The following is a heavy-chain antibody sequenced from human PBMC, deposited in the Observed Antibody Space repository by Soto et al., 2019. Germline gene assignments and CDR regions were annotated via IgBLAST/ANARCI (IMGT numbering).Heavy chain of an antibody. J-gene: IGHJ5*02. CDR3: ARDRGPSSGYYPYWFDP. CDR1: GGTFSSYA. CDR2: IIPIFGTA. Sequence: QVQLVQSGAEVKKPGSSVKVSCKASGGTFSSYAITWVRQAPGQGLEWMGGIIPIFGTANYAQKFQARVTITAAXSXSXSYMELSSLRSEDTAVYYCARDRGPSSGYYPYWFDPWGQGTLVTVSS. V-gene: IGHV1-69*12. D-gene: IGHD3-22*01.